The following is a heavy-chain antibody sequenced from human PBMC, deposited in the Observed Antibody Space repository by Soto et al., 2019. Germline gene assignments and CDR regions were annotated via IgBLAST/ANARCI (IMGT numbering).Heavy chain of an antibody. D-gene: IGHD4-17*01. V-gene: IGHV4-39*01. Sequence: PSETLSLTCTVSGGSISSSSYYWGWIRQPPGKGLEWIGSIYYSGSTYYNPSLKSRVTISVDTSKNQFSLKLSSVPAADTAVYYCARDPTVEKLHAFDIWGQGTMVTVSS. J-gene: IGHJ3*02. CDR1: GGSISSSSYY. CDR2: IYYSGST. CDR3: ARDPTVEKLHAFDI.